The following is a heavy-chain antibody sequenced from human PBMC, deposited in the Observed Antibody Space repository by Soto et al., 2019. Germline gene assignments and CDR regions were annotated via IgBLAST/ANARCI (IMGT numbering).Heavy chain of an antibody. CDR2: IKQDGSEK. V-gene: IGHV3-7*01. CDR3: ASDPLGSTGLNWFDP. CDR1: GFTFSSYW. J-gene: IGHJ5*02. Sequence: EVQLVESGGGLVQPGGSLRLSCAASGFTFSSYWMSWVRQAPGKGLEWVANIKQDGSEKYYVDSVKGRFTISRDNAKNSLYLQMNSLRAEDTAVYYCASDPLGSTGLNWFDPWGQGTLVTVSS. D-gene: IGHD4-4*01.